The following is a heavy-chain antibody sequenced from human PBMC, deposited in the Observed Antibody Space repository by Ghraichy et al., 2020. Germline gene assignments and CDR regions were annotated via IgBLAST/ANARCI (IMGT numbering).Heavy chain of an antibody. V-gene: IGHV3-9*01. CDR2: ISWNSGSI. D-gene: IGHD4-17*01. Sequence: LSLTCAASGFTFDDYAMHWVRQAPGKGLEWVSGISWNSGSIGYADSVKGRFTISRDNAKNSLYLQMNSLRAEDTALYYCAKESDYGDYYVGAFDIWGQGTMVTVSS. CDR3: AKESDYGDYYVGAFDI. CDR1: GFTFDDYA. J-gene: IGHJ3*02.